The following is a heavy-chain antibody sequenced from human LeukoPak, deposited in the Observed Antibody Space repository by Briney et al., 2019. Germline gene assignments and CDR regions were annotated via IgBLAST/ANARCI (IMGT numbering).Heavy chain of an antibody. CDR2: ISYDGRKM. J-gene: IGHJ4*02. V-gene: IGHV3-30*03. Sequence: PGRSLRLSCVASGFTFSDYGIHWVRQAPGKGLEWVAVISYDGRKMKYADSVKGRFTISRDNSKDTLSLHMNTLRTEDTALYYCARDYYDSSGYYYLPDYWGQGTLVTVSS. D-gene: IGHD3-22*01. CDR1: GFTFSDYG. CDR3: ARDYYDSSGYYYLPDY.